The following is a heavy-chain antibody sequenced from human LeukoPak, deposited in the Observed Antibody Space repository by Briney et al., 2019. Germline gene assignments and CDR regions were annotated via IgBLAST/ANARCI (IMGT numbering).Heavy chain of an antibody. CDR3: ARHPSPGDQLVRSYFDN. CDR1: GGPISSGSYY. J-gene: IGHJ4*02. D-gene: IGHD6-6*01. Sequence: KTSQTLSLTCTVSGGPISSGSYYWSWIRQPAGKGLEWIGRIYTSGSTNYNPSLKSRVTISVDTSKNQFSLKLSSVTAADTAVYYCARHPSPGDQLVRSYFDNWGQGTLVTVSS. CDR2: IYTSGST. V-gene: IGHV4-61*02.